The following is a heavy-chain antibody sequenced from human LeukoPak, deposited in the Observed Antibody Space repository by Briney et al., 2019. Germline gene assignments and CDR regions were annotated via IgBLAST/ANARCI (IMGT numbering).Heavy chain of an antibody. Sequence: GASVKVSCKASGGTFSSYAISWVRQAPGQGLEWMGRIIPILGIANYAQKFQGRVTITADKSTSTAYMELSSLRSEDTAVYYCARESAAGHDYDSDGMDVWGQGTTVTVSS. CDR1: GGTFSSYA. V-gene: IGHV1-69*04. J-gene: IGHJ6*02. D-gene: IGHD3-22*01. CDR3: ARESAAGHDYDSDGMDV. CDR2: IIPILGIA.